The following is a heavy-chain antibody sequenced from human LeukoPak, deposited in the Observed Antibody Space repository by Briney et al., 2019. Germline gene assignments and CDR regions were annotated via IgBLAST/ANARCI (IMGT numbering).Heavy chain of an antibody. J-gene: IGHJ4*02. CDR1: GGTFSSYA. CDR2: IIPIFGIA. V-gene: IGHV1-69*04. Sequence: ASVTVSCTASGGTFSSYAISWVRQAPGQGLEWMGRIIPIFGIANYAQKFQGRVTITADKSTSTAYMELSSLRSEDTAVYYCARSDITGTTFWGQGTLVTVSS. CDR3: ARSDITGTTF. D-gene: IGHD1-20*01.